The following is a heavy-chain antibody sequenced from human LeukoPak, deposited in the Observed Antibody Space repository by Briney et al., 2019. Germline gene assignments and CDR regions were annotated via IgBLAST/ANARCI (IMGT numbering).Heavy chain of an antibody. CDR3: AKGALSDFWSGYLPNWFDP. V-gene: IGHV3-9*03. J-gene: IGHJ5*02. CDR1: GFTFDDYA. Sequence: PGGSLRLSCAASGFTFDDYAMHWVRQAPGKGLEWVSGISWNSGSIGYADSVKGRFTISRDNAKNSLYLQMNSLRAEDMALYYCAKGALSDFWSGYLPNWFDPWGQGTLVTVSS. CDR2: ISWNSGSI. D-gene: IGHD3-3*01.